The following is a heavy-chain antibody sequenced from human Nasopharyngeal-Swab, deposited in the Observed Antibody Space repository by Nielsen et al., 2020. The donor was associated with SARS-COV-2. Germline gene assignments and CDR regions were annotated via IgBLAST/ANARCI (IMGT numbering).Heavy chain of an antibody. J-gene: IGHJ6*02. CDR2: ISESGSA. CDR3: ARGAESTTPHYVHYGLDV. D-gene: IGHD4-17*01. V-gene: IGHV4-34*01. Sequence: SETLSLTCAVHGGSFSGYQWNWIRHSPETGLEWIGEISESGSASFQPSLKGRVTISLDTSKIQFSLKMTSLTAADTAVYYCARGAESTTPHYVHYGLDVWGQGTTVTVSS. CDR1: GGSFSGYQ.